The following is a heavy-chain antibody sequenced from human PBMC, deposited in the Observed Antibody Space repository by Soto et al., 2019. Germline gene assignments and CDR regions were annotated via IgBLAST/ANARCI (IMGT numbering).Heavy chain of an antibody. CDR1: GYTFTSYY. D-gene: IGHD4-17*01. V-gene: IGHV1-46*01. Sequence: QVQLVQSGAEVKTPGASVKVSCKASGYTFTSYYMHWVRQAPGQGLECMQLINPSGGSTSYAQKFQGRVTMTGDTSTSTVYMVRSSLISEDTAVYYCARAPIYGGTPGHFDYRGQGTLVT. CDR3: ARAPIYGGTPGHFDY. J-gene: IGHJ4*02. CDR2: INPSGGST.